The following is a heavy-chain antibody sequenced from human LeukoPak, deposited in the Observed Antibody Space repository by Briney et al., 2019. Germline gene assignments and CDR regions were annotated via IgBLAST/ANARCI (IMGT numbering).Heavy chain of an antibody. CDR2: IKSKADGGAT. CDR3: TTCGDYEGLSDY. CDR1: GFTFSNPW. Sequence: GGSLRLSCAASGFTFSNPWMGWVRQAPGKGLEWVGRIKSKADGGATEYAAAVQGRFTISRDDSKNTLYLQMDSLKTEDTAVYYCTTCGDYEGLSDYWGQGTLVTVSS. V-gene: IGHV3-15*01. D-gene: IGHD4-17*01. J-gene: IGHJ4*02.